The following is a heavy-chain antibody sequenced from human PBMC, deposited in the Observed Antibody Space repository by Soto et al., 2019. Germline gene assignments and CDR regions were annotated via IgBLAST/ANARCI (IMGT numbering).Heavy chain of an antibody. D-gene: IGHD1-7*01. Sequence: QVQLVQSGAEVKKPGSSVKVSCKASGGTFSSSAITWVRQAPGQGLEWMGGIISIFGTANYAQKFQGRVPMTADESTSTAYMELSSLRSEDTAVYYCAYGKTGTTIAYAFDIWGQGTMVTVSS. CDR3: AYGKTGTTIAYAFDI. V-gene: IGHV1-69*12. CDR2: IISIFGTA. J-gene: IGHJ3*02. CDR1: GGTFSSSA.